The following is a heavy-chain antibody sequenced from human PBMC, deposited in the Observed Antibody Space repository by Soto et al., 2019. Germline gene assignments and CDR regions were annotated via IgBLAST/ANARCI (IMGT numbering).Heavy chain of an antibody. CDR1: GFTFSSFW. V-gene: IGHV3-7*01. CDR3: ARVSRRNTFDI. J-gene: IGHJ3*02. CDR2: IKNDGRDK. Sequence: EVQLVESGGGLVQPGGSLRLSCAASGFTFSSFWMTWVRQAPGKGLEWVTNIKNDGRDKYYVDSVKGRFTISRDNAKNSPYLQMNSLRAEDTAVYHCARVSRRNTFDIWGQGTMVTVSS.